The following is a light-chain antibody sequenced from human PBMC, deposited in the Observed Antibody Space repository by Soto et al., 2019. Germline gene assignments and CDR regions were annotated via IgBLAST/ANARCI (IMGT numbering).Light chain of an antibody. CDR1: SRDVGGYNY. V-gene: IGLV2-14*01. J-gene: IGLJ1*01. Sequence: QSVLTQPASVSGSPGQSITISCTGTSRDVGGYNYVSWYQQHPGKAPKLMIYDVSNRPSGVSNRFSGSKSGNTASLTISELQAEDEADYYCSSYTRSSNYVFGTGTKLTVL. CDR2: DVS. CDR3: SSYTRSSNYV.